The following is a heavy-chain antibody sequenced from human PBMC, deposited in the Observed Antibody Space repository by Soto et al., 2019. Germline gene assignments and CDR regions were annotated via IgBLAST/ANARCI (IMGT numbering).Heavy chain of an antibody. D-gene: IGHD6-19*01. CDR3: ARDPPNTSGNRNWFDV. CDR1: GYTFTSHG. Sequence: PSVKVSCKASGYTFTSHGSNWGRQAPGQGLALKGEISTYTGDSKYGQKFQCRVTMITDASSSTNYMELKSLSSNDTAAYFCARDPPNTSGNRNWFDVWGQGTPVTVPS. CDR2: ISTYTGDS. J-gene: IGHJ5*02. V-gene: IGHV1-18*04.